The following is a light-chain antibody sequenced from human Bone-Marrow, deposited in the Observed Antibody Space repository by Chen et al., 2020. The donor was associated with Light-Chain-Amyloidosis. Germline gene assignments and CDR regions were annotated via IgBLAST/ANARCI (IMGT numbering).Light chain of an antibody. CDR1: QSINSIY. CDR3: QYYDTSPPLT. Sequence: EVVLTQSPGTLSLSPGEGATLSCRASQSINSIYLAWYQQNPDQAPRLLISAASSRATGIPDRFSGSGSGTDFTLTISRLEPEDFAVYYCQYYDTSPPLTFGGGTKVEIK. V-gene: IGKV3-20*01. CDR2: AAS. J-gene: IGKJ4*01.